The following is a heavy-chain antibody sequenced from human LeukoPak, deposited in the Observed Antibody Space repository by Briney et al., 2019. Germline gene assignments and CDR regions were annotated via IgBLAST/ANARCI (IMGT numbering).Heavy chain of an antibody. CDR2: IDPSDSYT. CDR1: GYSFTNYW. Sequence: HGEPLKISCKGSGYSFTNYWISWVRQMPGKGLEWMGRIDPSDSYTNYSPSFQGHVTISADKSISTAYLQWSSLKASDTAMYYCARRPKRSSWYYFDFWGQGTLVTVSS. V-gene: IGHV5-10-1*01. CDR3: ARRPKRSSWYYFDF. D-gene: IGHD6-13*01. J-gene: IGHJ4*02.